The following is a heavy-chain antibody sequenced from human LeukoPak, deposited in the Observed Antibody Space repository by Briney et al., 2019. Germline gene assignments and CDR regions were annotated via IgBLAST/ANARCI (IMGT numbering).Heavy chain of an antibody. Sequence: ASVKVSCKASGYTFTSYGISWVRQAPGQGLEWMGWISAYNGNTNYAQKLQGRVTMTTDTSPSTAYMELRSLRSDDTAVYYCARVAIFGVVIGSDYWGQGTLVTVSS. CDR3: ARVAIFGVVIGSDY. CDR2: ISAYNGNT. CDR1: GYTFTSYG. J-gene: IGHJ4*02. D-gene: IGHD3-3*01. V-gene: IGHV1-18*01.